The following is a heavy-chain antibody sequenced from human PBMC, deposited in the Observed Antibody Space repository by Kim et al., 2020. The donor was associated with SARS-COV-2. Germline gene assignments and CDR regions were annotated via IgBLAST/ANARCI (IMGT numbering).Heavy chain of an antibody. Sequence: SETLSLTCTVSGGSISSSSYYWGWIRQPPGKGLEWIGSIYYSGSTYYNPSLKSRVTISVDTSKNQFSLKLSSVTAADTAVYYCARPRGIAVADPLDYWGQGTLVTVSS. CDR3: ARPRGIAVADPLDY. D-gene: IGHD6-19*01. J-gene: IGHJ4*02. CDR1: GGSISSSSYY. CDR2: IYYSGST. V-gene: IGHV4-39*01.